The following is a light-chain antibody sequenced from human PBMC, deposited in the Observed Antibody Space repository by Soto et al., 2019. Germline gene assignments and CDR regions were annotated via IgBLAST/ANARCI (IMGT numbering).Light chain of an antibody. CDR3: QQANSFPYT. CDR1: QGIASC. Sequence: IQMPRSPSFVSASVGARSTTTCRASQGIASCLACYQQKGGKAPKLLIFAASSLQSGVPSRFSGSGSGTDFTLTINSLQPEDFATYYCQQANSFPYTFGQGTKVEIK. V-gene: IGKV1D-12*01. CDR2: AAS. J-gene: IGKJ2*01.